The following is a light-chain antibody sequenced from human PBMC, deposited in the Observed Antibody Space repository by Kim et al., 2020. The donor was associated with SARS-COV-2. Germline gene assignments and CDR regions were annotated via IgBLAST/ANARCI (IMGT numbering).Light chain of an antibody. J-gene: IGKJ2*01. V-gene: IGKV1-16*02. Sequence: SASIGDRVTITGRASQDISIYLAWFQQKPGKAPKPLIYAASTLQSGVPLKFSGSGSGTDFTLTINSLQPGDFATYYCQQYKTYPYTFGQGTKLEI. CDR1: QDISIY. CDR2: AAS. CDR3: QQYKTYPYT.